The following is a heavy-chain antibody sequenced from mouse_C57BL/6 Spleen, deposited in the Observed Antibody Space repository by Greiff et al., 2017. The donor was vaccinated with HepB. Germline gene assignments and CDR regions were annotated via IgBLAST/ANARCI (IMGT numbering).Heavy chain of an antibody. D-gene: IGHD1-1*01. J-gene: IGHJ4*01. V-gene: IGHV2-9-1*01. Sequence: QVQLKQSGPGLVAPSQSLSITCTVSGFSLTSYAISWVRQPPGKGLEWLGVIWTGGGTNYNSALKSRLSISKDNSKSQVFLKMNSLQTDDTARYYCARNVGGYYGDAMDYWGQGTSVTVSS. CDR1: GFSLTSYA. CDR3: ARNVGGYYGDAMDY. CDR2: IWTGGGT.